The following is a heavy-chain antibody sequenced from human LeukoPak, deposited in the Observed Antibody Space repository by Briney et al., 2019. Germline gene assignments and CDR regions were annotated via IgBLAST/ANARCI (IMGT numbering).Heavy chain of an antibody. CDR2: IRSDGSST. CDR3: TRRYGGHSGWAGYHDS. D-gene: IGHD6-19*01. Sequence: GGSLRLACVASGFSFSAYIMHWVRQAPGKGLEYVSAIRSDGSSTFYPNSVKGRFTISRDNSKSTLYLQMGSLRAEDTAVYYCTRRYGGHSGWAGYHDSWGQGTLVTVSS. V-gene: IGHV3-64*01. J-gene: IGHJ4*02. CDR1: GFSFSAYI.